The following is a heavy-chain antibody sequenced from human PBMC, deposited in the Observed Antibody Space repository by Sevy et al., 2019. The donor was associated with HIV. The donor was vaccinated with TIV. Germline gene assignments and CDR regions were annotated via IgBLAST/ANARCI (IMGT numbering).Heavy chain of an antibody. CDR3: TTDCGSGTTWVLAFDL. V-gene: IGHV3-15*01. CDR2: IKNENEGGTT. J-gene: IGHJ3*01. D-gene: IGHD1-7*01. CDR1: GFPFSDAW. Sequence: GGSLRLSCAASGFPFSDAWMNWVRQAPGKGLEWVGLIKNENEGGTTDNAAPVKGRFTISRDDSKNTLFLQMSSLKTEDTAIYYCTTDCGSGTTWVLAFDLWGQGTMVTVSS.